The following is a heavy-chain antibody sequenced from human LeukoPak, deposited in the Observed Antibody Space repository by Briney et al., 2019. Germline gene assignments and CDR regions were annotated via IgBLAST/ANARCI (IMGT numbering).Heavy chain of an antibody. J-gene: IGHJ4*02. Sequence: PGGSLRLSCAASGFTFSSFTMSWVRQAPGKGPEWVSAITGNGGSTYYADPVKGRFTTSRDNSRNTLYLQMNSLRAEDTALYYCAIYVVGGTRYFDYWGQGTLVTVSS. CDR1: GFTFSSFT. CDR3: AIYVVGGTRYFDY. V-gene: IGHV3-23*01. CDR2: ITGNGGST. D-gene: IGHD1-26*01.